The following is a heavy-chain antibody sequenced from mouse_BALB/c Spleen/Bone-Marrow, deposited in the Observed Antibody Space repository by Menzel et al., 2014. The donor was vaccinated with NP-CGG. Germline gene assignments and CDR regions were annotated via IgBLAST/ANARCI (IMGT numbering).Heavy chain of an antibody. D-gene: IGHD1-1*01. Sequence: DVKLQESGPDLVKPSQSLSLTCTVTGYSITSGYGWHWIRQFPGNKLEWMGYIHYRGSTNYNPSLKSRISITRDTSKNKFSLQLNSVTTEDTAAYYCTRETTAVADFDYWGQGATLTVTS. CDR2: IHYRGST. J-gene: IGHJ2*01. CDR3: TRETTAVADFDY. V-gene: IGHV3-1*02. CDR1: GYSITSGYG.